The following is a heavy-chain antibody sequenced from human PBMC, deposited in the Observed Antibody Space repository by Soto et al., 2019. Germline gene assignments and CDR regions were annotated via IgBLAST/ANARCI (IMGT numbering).Heavy chain of an antibody. Sequence: QVQLHESGPGLVKPSETLSLSCSVSGGSLKNYYWSWIRQPPGRGLEWVGYIYYKGTTTYNPSLKCRVAISLDTSKNQFSLQLTSVTAADTAIYYCARLGDYYQSLGTCGRGTLVTVSS. CDR3: ARLGDYYQSLGT. J-gene: IGHJ5*02. CDR2: IYYKGTT. V-gene: IGHV4-59*08. CDR1: GGSLKNYY. D-gene: IGHD3-22*01.